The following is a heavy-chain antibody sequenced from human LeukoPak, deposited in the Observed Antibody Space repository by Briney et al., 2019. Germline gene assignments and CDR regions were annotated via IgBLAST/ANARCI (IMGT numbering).Heavy chain of an antibody. CDR3: ARGGSYGDY. CDR2: VNPDGSSI. J-gene: IGHJ4*02. D-gene: IGHD3-16*01. Sequence: PGGSLRLSCAASGFTFSNYWMHWVRQVPEKGLVWVSRVNPDGSSITYANSVKGRFASSRDNAKNTLYLQMNRLRVGDTAVYYCARGGSYGDYWGQGVLVTVSS. V-gene: IGHV3-74*01. CDR1: GFTFSNYW.